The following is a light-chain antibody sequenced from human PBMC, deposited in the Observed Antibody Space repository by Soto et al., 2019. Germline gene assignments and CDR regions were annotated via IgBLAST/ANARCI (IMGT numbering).Light chain of an antibody. CDR3: QQLNSYPLT. Sequence: DIQLTQSPSFLSASVGDRVTITCRASQGISTYLAWYQQRPGKAPKLLIHAASTLQSGVPSRFSGSGSGTEFTLTISSLPPEDFATYYCQQLNSYPLTFGGGTKVEIK. CDR1: QGISTY. V-gene: IGKV1-9*01. CDR2: AAS. J-gene: IGKJ4*01.